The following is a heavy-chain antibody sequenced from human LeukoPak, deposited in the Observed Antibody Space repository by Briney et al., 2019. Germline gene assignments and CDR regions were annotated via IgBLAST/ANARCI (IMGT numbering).Heavy chain of an antibody. J-gene: IGHJ3*02. D-gene: IGHD2-2*01. CDR1: GFTFSSYA. V-gene: IGHV3-9*01. CDR2: ISWNSGSI. Sequence: GGSLRLSCAASGFTFSSYAMSWVRQAPGKGLEWVSGISWNSGSIGYADSVKGRFTISRDNAKNSLYLQMNSLRAEDTALYYCAKVVRKVDAFDIWGQGTMVTVSS. CDR3: AKVVRKVDAFDI.